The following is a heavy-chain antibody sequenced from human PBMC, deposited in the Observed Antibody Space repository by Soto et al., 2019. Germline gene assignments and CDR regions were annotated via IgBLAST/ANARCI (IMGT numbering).Heavy chain of an antibody. CDR2: VYYSGST. J-gene: IGHJ5*02. CDR1: GDSISSSNYY. CDR3: AGFISPYTTSSPTA. Sequence: QVELQESGPGLVKAPETLSLMCTVSGDSISSSNYYWGWVRQPPGKGLEWIGSVYYSGSTYYSASLKSRVTISVATSRGQFSLRLTSVTAADTAVYYCAGFISPYTTSSPTAWGQGTLVTVSS. D-gene: IGHD6-6*01. V-gene: IGHV4-39*01.